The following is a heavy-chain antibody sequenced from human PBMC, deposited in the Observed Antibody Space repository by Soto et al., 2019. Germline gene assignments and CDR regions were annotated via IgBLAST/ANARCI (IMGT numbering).Heavy chain of an antibody. Sequence: SVKVSCKASGGTFSSYAISWVRQAPGQGLEWMGGIIPIFGTANYAQKFQGRVTITADKSTSTAYMELSSLRSEDTAVYYCARDSYSYYAFDIWGQGTMVTVSS. CDR2: IIPIFGTA. CDR3: ARDSYSYYAFDI. J-gene: IGHJ3*02. V-gene: IGHV1-69*06. D-gene: IGHD5-18*01. CDR1: GGTFSSYA.